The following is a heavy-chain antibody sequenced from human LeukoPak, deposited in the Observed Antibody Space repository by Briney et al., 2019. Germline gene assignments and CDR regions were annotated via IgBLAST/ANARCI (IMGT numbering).Heavy chain of an antibody. CDR3: ARDGVAGGFDC. J-gene: IGHJ4*01. CDR1: GGSISSSNW. CDR2: IYRSGST. D-gene: IGHD6-19*01. Sequence: SETLSLTCTVSGGSISSSNWWTLVRQPPGKGLEWIGEIYRSGSTNYNSSLKSRVIISVDKSRNQFSLNLSSVTAADTAVYYCARDGVAGGFDCWGHGSLVSVSS. V-gene: IGHV4-4*02.